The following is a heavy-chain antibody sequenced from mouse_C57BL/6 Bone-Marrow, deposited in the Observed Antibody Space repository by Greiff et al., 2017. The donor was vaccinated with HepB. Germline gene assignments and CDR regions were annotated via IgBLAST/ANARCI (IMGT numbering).Heavy chain of an antibody. Sequence: EVKVIESGGGLVQPGGSLSLSCAASGFTFTDYYMSWVRQPPGKALEWLGFIRNKANGYTTEYSASVKGRFTISRDNSQSILYLQMNALRAEDSATYYCARYSNYGYFDVWGTGTTVTVSS. CDR1: GFTFTDYY. J-gene: IGHJ1*03. CDR2: IRNKANGYTT. CDR3: ARYSNYGYFDV. V-gene: IGHV7-3*01.